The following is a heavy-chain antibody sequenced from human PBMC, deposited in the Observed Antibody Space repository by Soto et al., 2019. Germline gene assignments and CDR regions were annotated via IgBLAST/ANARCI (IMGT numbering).Heavy chain of an antibody. Sequence: EVQLVESGGGLVQPGGSLRLSCAASGFTFSDHYMDWVRQAPGKGLEWVGRIRNKANSYTTEYGASVKGRFTISRDDSKNPLCVQTKRLKTEDRAVYYCASAWFGDVKYFDYWGQGTLVTVSS. CDR3: ASAWFGDVKYFDY. CDR1: GFTFSDHY. D-gene: IGHD3-10*01. CDR2: IRNKANSYTT. V-gene: IGHV3-72*01. J-gene: IGHJ4*02.